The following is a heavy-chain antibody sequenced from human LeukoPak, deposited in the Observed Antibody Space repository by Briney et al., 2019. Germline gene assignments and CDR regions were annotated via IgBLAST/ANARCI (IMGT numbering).Heavy chain of an antibody. CDR2: INHSGST. D-gene: IGHD3-3*01. V-gene: IGHV4-34*01. Sequence: SETLSLTCAVYGGSFSGYYWSWIRQPPGKGLEWIGEINHSGSTNYNPSLKSRVTISVDTSKNQFSLKLSSVTAADTAVYYCARTPSPEWLSYYFDYWGQGTLVTVSS. CDR3: ARTPSPEWLSYYFDY. CDR1: GGSFSGYY. J-gene: IGHJ4*02.